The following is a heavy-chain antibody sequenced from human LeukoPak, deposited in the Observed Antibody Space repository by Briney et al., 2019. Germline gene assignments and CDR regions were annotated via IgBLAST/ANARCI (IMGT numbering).Heavy chain of an antibody. Sequence: PGGSLRLSCAASGFPFSSYGMSWVRQAPGKGLEWVSAISGSGGSTYYADSVKGRFTISRDNSKNTVYLQMNSLRAEDTAVYYCARQGAASAILYWGQGTLVTVSS. J-gene: IGHJ4*02. CDR2: ISGSGGST. D-gene: IGHD6-13*01. CDR3: ARQGAASAILY. V-gene: IGHV3-23*01. CDR1: GFPFSSYG.